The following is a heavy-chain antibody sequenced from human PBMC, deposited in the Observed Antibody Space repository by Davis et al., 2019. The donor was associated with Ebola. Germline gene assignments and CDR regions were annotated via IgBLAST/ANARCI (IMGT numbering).Heavy chain of an antibody. Sequence: SETLSLTCAVYGGSFSSYYWGWIRQPPGKGLEWIGSIYYSGSTYYNPSLKSRVTISVDTSKNQFSLKLSSVTAADTAVYYCAREKLGYCSGGSCYPFDTWGQGTLVTVSS. D-gene: IGHD2-15*01. CDR3: AREKLGYCSGGSCYPFDT. CDR2: IYYSGST. J-gene: IGHJ4*02. V-gene: IGHV4-39*01. CDR1: GGSFSSYY.